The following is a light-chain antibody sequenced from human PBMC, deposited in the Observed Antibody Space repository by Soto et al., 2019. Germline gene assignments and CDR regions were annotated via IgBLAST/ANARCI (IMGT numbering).Light chain of an antibody. J-gene: IGLJ2*01. CDR2: DFT. Sequence: QSVLTQPRSVSGSPGQSVAISCTGTSSDVGGYSFVSWYQQHPGKAPKLIIYDFTKRPSGVPDRFSGSKSGNTASLTISGLQTDDEADYYCCLYAASFLVLGGGTKLTVL. CDR3: CLYAASFLV. V-gene: IGLV2-11*01. CDR1: SSDVGGYSF.